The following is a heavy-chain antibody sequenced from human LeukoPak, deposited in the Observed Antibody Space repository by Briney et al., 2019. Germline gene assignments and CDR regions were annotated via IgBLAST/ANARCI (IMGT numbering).Heavy chain of an antibody. CDR1: GFTFSSYA. CDR2: ISYDGSNK. D-gene: IGHD6-13*01. Sequence: GGSLRLSCAASGFTFSSYAMHWVRQAPGKGLEWVAVISYDGSNKYYADSVKGRFTISRDNAKNSLYLQMNSLRAEDTAVYYCARCQVAAASHYYGMDVWGQGTTVTVSS. V-gene: IGHV3-30-3*01. CDR3: ARCQVAAASHYYGMDV. J-gene: IGHJ6*02.